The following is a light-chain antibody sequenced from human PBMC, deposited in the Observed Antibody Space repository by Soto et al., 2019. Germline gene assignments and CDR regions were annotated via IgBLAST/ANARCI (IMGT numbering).Light chain of an antibody. CDR1: QSLVDNDGYSY. CDR2: KIS. V-gene: IGKV2-30*01. CDR3: MQGTHWPYT. J-gene: IGKJ2*01. Sequence: VVMTQSPLSLPVTLGEPASVSCRSSQSLVDNDGYSYLSWFQQRPGQSPRRLIYKISNRDSGVPDRFSGSGSDIDFTLKISRVEPEDVAVYYCMQGTHWPYTFGQGTQLEIK.